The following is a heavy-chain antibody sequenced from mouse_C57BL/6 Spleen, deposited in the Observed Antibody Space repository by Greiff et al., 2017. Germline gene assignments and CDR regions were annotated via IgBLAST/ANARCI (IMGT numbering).Heavy chain of an antibody. CDR2: INPSNGGT. V-gene: IGHV1-53*01. D-gene: IGHD4-1*01. J-gene: IGHJ3*01. CDR1: GYTFTSYW. CDR3: ERSGEAGTRGGFAY. Sequence: QVHVKQPGTELVKPGASVKLSCKASGYTFTSYWMHWVKQRPGQGLEWIGNINPSNGGTNYNEKFKSKATLTVDKSSSTAYMQLSSLTSEDSAVXYGERSGEAGTRGGFAYWGQETLVTVSA.